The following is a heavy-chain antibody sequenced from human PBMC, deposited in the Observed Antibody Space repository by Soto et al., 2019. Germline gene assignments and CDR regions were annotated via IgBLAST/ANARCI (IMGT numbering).Heavy chain of an antibody. J-gene: IGHJ4*02. V-gene: IGHV3-30*18. CDR3: VKDGASRNAWPDS. Sequence: GGSLRLSCAASGFTFSSYGMHWVRQAPGKGLEWVAVISDSGSNEYYGDSVKGRFTISRDNSKNTLYLQMNSLRADDTAVYYCVKDGASRNAWPDSWGQGTLVTVSS. CDR1: GFTFSSYG. CDR2: ISDSGSNE. D-gene: IGHD2-2*01.